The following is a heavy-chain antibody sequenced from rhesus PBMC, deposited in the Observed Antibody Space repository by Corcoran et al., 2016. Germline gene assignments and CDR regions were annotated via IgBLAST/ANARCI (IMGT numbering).Heavy chain of an antibody. CDR3: TRARGIN. CDR2: ISSASSYI. D-gene: IGHD5-42*01. V-gene: IGHV3-183*01. Sequence: EVQLVESGGGLVQPGGSLRLSCAASGFTCGDYGMHWVRQAPGKGLEWVSSISSASSYIYYADSVKGRFTISRDNAKNSLSLQMSSLRAENTAVYYCTRARGINWGQGVLVTVSS. J-gene: IGHJ4*01. CDR1: GFTCGDYG.